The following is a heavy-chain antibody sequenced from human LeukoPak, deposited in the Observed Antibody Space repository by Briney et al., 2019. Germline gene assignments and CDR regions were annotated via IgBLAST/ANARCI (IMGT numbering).Heavy chain of an antibody. J-gene: IGHJ5*02. CDR1: GGTFSSYA. Sequence: GASVKVSCKASGGTFSSYAISWVRQAPGQGLEWMGGIIPILGIANYAQKFQGRVTITADKSTSTAYMELSSLRSEDTAVYYCARGGITMIVVEEWFDPWGQGTLVTVSS. V-gene: IGHV1-69*10. D-gene: IGHD3-22*01. CDR2: IIPILGIA. CDR3: ARGGITMIVVEEWFDP.